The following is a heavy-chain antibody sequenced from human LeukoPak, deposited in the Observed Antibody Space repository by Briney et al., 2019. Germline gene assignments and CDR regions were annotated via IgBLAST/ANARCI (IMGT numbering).Heavy chain of an antibody. D-gene: IGHD6-6*01. CDR1: GGSISSSSYY. CDR3: ARHRGAARDPLFD. CDR2: IYYSGST. Sequence: KPSETLSLTCTVSGGSISSSSYYWGWIRQPPGKGLEWIGSIYYSGSTYYNPSLKSRVTISVDTSKNQFSLKLSSVTAADTAVYYCARHRGAARDPLFDGGQGTLVTVSS. J-gene: IGHJ4*02. V-gene: IGHV4-39*01.